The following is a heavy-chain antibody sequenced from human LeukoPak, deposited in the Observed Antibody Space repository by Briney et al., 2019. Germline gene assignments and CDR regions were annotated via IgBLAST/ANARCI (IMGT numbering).Heavy chain of an antibody. CDR3: ARTRSCSSTSCYVDY. V-gene: IGHV3-23*01. D-gene: IGHD2-2*01. CDR1: GFTFSSYA. Sequence: PGGSLRLSCAASGFTFSSYAMSWVRQAPGTGLEWVSGISGSGDSTYYADSVKGRFTISRDNSKNTLYLQMNSLRAEDTAVYYCARTRSCSSTSCYVDYWGQGTLVTVSS. CDR2: ISGSGDST. J-gene: IGHJ4*02.